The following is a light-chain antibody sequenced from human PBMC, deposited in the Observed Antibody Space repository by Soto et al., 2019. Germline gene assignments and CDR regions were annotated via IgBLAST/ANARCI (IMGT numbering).Light chain of an antibody. Sequence: QSALTQPASVSWSPGQSIPISCTGTRSDVGSYNLVSWYQQHPVKAPKLMIYEGSKRPAGVSNRFSGSKSGNTASLTISGLQSEDEADYYCGSYAGSRVVFGGGTKLTVL. V-gene: IGLV2-23*01. J-gene: IGLJ2*01. CDR3: GSYAGSRVV. CDR2: EGS. CDR1: RSDVGSYNL.